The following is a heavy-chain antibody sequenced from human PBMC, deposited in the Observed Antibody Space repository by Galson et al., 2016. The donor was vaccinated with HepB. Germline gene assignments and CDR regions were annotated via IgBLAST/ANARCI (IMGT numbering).Heavy chain of an antibody. CDR1: GFILSDYY. CDR3: TRTGVGDFDY. J-gene: IGHJ4*02. Sequence: SLRLSCAASGFILSDYYMDWVRQAPGKGLEWVGRTRNRARRYSTDYGASVKGSFSISRDNSKSSVYLQMNGLKAEDTAVYYCTRTGVGDFDYWGRGILVTVSS. V-gene: IGHV3-72*01. CDR2: TRNRARRYST.